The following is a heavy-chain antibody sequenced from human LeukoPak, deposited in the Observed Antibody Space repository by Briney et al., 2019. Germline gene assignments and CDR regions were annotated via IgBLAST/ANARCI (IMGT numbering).Heavy chain of an antibody. Sequence: ASVKVSCKASGYTFTSYGISWVRQAPGQGLEWMGWISAYNGNTNYAQKLQGRVTMTTDTSTSTAYMELRSLRSDDTAVYYCARLERTGYKARAMDYWGQGTLVTVSS. V-gene: IGHV1-18*04. CDR1: GYTFTSYG. J-gene: IGHJ4*02. CDR3: ARLERTGYKARAMDY. CDR2: ISAYNGNT. D-gene: IGHD5-18*01.